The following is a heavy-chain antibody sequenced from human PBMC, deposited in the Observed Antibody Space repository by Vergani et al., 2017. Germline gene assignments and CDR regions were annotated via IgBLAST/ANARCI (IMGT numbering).Heavy chain of an antibody. V-gene: IGHV3-48*01. Sequence: EVQLVESGGGLVQPGGSLRLSCAASGFTFSSYSMNWVRQAPGKGLEWVSYISSSSRTIYDADSATGRCTISRDNAKNSLYRQMNSLRAEDTAVYDCAGVHYYGSGSYYNWMDYWGQGTLVTVSS. CDR3: AGVHYYGSGSYYNWMDY. J-gene: IGHJ4*02. D-gene: IGHD3-10*01. CDR2: ISSSSRTI. CDR1: GFTFSSYS.